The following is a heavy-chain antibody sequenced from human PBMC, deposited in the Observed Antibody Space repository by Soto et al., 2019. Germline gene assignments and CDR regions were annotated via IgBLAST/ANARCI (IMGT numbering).Heavy chain of an antibody. J-gene: IGHJ4*02. D-gene: IGHD2-15*01. V-gene: IGHV4-61*01. CDR3: ARGVVAATPTY. CDR2: IYYSGST. Sequence: PSETLSLTCTVSGGSVSSGSYYWSWIRQPPGKGLEWIGYIYYSGSTNYNPSLKSRVTISVDTSKNQFSLKLSSVTAADTAVYYCARGVVAATPTYWGQGTLVTVSS. CDR1: GGSVSSGSYY.